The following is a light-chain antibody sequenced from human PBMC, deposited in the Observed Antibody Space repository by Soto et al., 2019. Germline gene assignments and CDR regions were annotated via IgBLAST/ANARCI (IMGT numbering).Light chain of an antibody. V-gene: IGKV2-28*01. Sequence: DIVMTQSPLSLPVTPGEPASISFRSSQSLLHSNGYNYLDWYLQKPGQSPQLLIYLGSNRASGVPDRFSGSGSGTDFTLKISRVEAEDVGVYYCMQPLQTPWTFGQGTKVDIK. CDR3: MQPLQTPWT. CDR1: QSLLHSNGYNY. CDR2: LGS. J-gene: IGKJ1*01.